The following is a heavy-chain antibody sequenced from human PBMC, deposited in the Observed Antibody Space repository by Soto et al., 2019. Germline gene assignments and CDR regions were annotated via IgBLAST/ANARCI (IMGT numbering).Heavy chain of an antibody. J-gene: IGHJ6*02. CDR1: GYTFTSYD. D-gene: IGHD3-3*01. CDR2: MNPNSGNT. Sequence: ASVKVSCKASGYTFTSYDINWVRQATGQGLEWMGWMNPNSGNTGYAQKFQGRVTMTRNTSISTAYMELSSLRSEDTAVYYCARGHXGFWSGYYKDYYYGMDVWGQGTTVTVSS. CDR3: ARGHXGFWSGYYKDYYYGMDV. V-gene: IGHV1-8*01.